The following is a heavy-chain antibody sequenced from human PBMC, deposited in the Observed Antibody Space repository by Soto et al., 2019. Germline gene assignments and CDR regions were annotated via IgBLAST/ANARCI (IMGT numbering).Heavy chain of an antibody. D-gene: IGHD3-22*01. J-gene: IGHJ4*02. CDR3: ARQIYDSDTGPNFQYYFAS. CDR2: IDPSDSQT. Sequence: GESLKIACKGSGYGFAGYWITWVRQKPGKGLEWMGRIDPSDSQTYYSPSFRGHVTISATKSITTVFLQWSSLRASDTAMYYCARQIYDSDTGPNFQYYFASWGKGTPVTVSS. V-gene: IGHV5-10-1*01. CDR1: GYGFAGYW.